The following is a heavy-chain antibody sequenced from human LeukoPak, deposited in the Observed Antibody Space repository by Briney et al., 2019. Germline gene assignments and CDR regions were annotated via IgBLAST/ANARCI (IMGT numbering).Heavy chain of an antibody. J-gene: IGHJ4*02. CDR2: IYNSGTT. CDR1: GFSVSTNY. V-gene: IGHV3-53*01. CDR3: VRDAS. Sequence: GGSLRLSCAASGFSVSTNYMSWVRQAPGKGLEWVAVIYNSGTTKYADSVKGRFTLSRDISKKPLYLLMYSLRAEATAVYYCVRDASWGQGTLVTVSS.